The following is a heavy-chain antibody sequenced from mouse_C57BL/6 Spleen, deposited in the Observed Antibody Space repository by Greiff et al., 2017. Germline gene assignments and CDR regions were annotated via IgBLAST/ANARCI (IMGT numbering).Heavy chain of an antibody. CDR2: ISAGGSYT. CDR1: GFTFSSYA. J-gene: IGHJ2*01. Sequence: EVKLVESGGGLVRPGGSLKLSCAASGFTFSSYAMSWVRQTPEKRLEWVATISAGGSYTYYPDNVKGRFTISRDNAKNNLYLQMSHLKSEDTAMYDGASEGGYGNFPFDYWGQGTTLTVAS. D-gene: IGHD2-1*01. V-gene: IGHV5-4*03. CDR3: ASEGGYGNFPFDY.